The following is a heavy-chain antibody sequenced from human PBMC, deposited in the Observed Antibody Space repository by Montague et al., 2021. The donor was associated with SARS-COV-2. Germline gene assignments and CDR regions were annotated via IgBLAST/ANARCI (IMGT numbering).Heavy chain of an antibody. V-gene: IGHV4-59*08. Sequence: SETLSLTCTVSGGSISGYYWTWIRHPPGKGLEWIGYIFYNGDTNYNPSLKSRVTISVDTSKNQFSLKLSSVTAADTAVYYCATHRQHHNHWGQGTMVAVSP. CDR1: GGSISGYY. J-gene: IGHJ5*02. CDR3: ATHRQHHNH. CDR2: IFYNGDT. D-gene: IGHD6-13*01.